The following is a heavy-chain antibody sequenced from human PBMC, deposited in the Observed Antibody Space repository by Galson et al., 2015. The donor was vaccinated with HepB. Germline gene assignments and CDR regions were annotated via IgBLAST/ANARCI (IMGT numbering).Heavy chain of an antibody. D-gene: IGHD1-26*01. CDR3: AKGPVGATGINEAFDI. Sequence: SLRLSCAASGFTFSSYWMSWVRQAPGKGLEWVANIKQDGSEKYYVDSVKGRFTISRDNARNTLYLQMNSLRAEDTAVYYCAKGPVGATGINEAFDIWGQGTMVTVSS. J-gene: IGHJ3*02. V-gene: IGHV3-7*01. CDR1: GFTFSSYW. CDR2: IKQDGSEK.